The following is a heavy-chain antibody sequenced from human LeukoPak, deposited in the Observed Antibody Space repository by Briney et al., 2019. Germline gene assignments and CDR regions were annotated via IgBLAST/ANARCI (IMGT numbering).Heavy chain of an antibody. CDR3: ARHEYAPGLFYYYDSRWFDI. D-gene: IGHD3-22*01. CDR2: INHSGST. J-gene: IGHJ3*02. Sequence: PSETLSLTCAVYGGSFSGYYWSWIRQPPGKGLEWIGEINHSGSTNYNPSLKSRVTISVDTSKNQFSLKLSSVTAADTAVYYCARHEYAPGLFYYYDSRWFDIWGQGTMVTVSS. V-gene: IGHV4-34*01. CDR1: GGSFSGYY.